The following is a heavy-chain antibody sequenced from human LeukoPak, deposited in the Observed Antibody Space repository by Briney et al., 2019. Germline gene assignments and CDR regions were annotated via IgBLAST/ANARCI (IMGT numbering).Heavy chain of an antibody. J-gene: IGHJ2*01. CDR3: ARALSPTDGYNYNWYFDL. CDR1: GYSISSGYY. V-gene: IGHV4-38-2*02. CDR2: IYHSGST. D-gene: IGHD5-24*01. Sequence: SETLSLTCTVSGYSISSGYYWGWIRQPPGKGLEWIGSIYHSGSTYYNPSLKSRVTISVDTSKNQSSLKLSSVTAADTAVYYCARALSPTDGYNYNWYFDLWGRGTLVTVSS.